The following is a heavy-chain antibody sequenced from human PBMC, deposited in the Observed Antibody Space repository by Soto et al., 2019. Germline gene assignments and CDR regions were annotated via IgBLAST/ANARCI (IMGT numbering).Heavy chain of an antibody. CDR3: ARIGNPDASLYFDY. CDR1: GGSISIGVYY. CDR2: TYHTGST. D-gene: IGHD2-2*01. J-gene: IGHJ4*02. Sequence: QVQLQESGPGLVKPSQTLSLTCTVSGGSISIGVYYWNWIRQHPGKGLEWIGYTYHTGSTYYNPSLESRVTISVDPPKNQFSLKLSSVTAADTAVYYCARIGNPDASLYFDYWGQGTLVTVSS. V-gene: IGHV4-31*03.